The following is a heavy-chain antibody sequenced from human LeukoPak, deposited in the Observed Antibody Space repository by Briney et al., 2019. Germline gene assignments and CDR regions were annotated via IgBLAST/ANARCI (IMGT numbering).Heavy chain of an antibody. Sequence: SETLSLTCTVSGGSISSGGYYWSWIRQHPGKGLEWIGYIYYSGSTYYNPSLKSRVTISVDTSKNQFSLKLSSVTAADTAVYYCARAGDDILTGFKIFDYWGQGTLVTVSS. CDR2: IYYSGST. J-gene: IGHJ4*02. CDR3: ARAGDDILTGFKIFDY. V-gene: IGHV4-31*03. D-gene: IGHD3-9*01. CDR1: GGSISSGGYY.